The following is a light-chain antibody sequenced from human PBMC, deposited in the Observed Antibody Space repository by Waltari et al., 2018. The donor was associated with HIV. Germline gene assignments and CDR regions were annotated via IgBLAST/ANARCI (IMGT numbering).Light chain of an antibody. CDR1: SDDLGIYNF. J-gene: IGLJ2*01. Sequence: QSALTQPASVSGSPGQSITLSCTGTSDDLGIYNFVPWYQKHPDKAPQLIIYGNTNRPSGVSYRFSGSKSDNTASLTISGLQAEDEADYYCSSFATSDTLLFGGGTKLTVL. V-gene: IGLV2-14*01. CDR3: SSFATSDTLL. CDR2: GNT.